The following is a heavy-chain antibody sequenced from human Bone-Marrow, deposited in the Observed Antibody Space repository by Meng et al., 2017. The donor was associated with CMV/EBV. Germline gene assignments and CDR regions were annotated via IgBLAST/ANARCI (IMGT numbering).Heavy chain of an antibody. CDR3: ARDRNAAFDI. V-gene: IGHV4-39*07. CDR2: IYYSGST. Sequence: SETLSLTCTVSGGSISSSSYYWGWIRQPPGKGLEWIGSIYYSGSTYYNPSLKSRVTISVDTSNNQFSLKLTSVTAADTAVYYCARDRNAAFDIWGQGTMVTVSS. CDR1: GGSISSSSYY. J-gene: IGHJ3*02.